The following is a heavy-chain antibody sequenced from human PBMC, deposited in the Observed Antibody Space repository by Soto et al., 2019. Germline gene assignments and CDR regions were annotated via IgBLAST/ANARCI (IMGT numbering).Heavy chain of an antibody. CDR3: ARHFLQQQLVNWFDP. CDR2: IYYSGST. V-gene: IGHV4-39*01. D-gene: IGHD6-13*01. CDR1: GGSISSSSYY. J-gene: IGHJ5*02. Sequence: SETLSLTCTVSGGSISSSSYYWGWIRQPPGKGLEWIGSIYYSGSTYYNPSLKSRVTISVDTSKNQFSMKLSSVTAADKAVYYCARHFLQQQLVNWFDPWGQGTLVTVS.